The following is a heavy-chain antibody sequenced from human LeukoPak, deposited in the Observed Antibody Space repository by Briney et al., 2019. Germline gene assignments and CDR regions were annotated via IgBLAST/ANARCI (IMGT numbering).Heavy chain of an antibody. V-gene: IGHV3-23*01. CDR3: AKAPSYYDFWSGPR. J-gene: IGHJ4*02. CDR1: GFTFSSYA. Sequence: TGGSLRLSCAASGFTFSSYAMSWVRQAPGKGLEWVSAISGSGGSTYYADSVKGRFTISRDNSKNTLYLQMNSLRAEDTAVYYCAKAPSYYDFWSGPRGGQGTLVTVSS. CDR2: ISGSGGST. D-gene: IGHD3-3*01.